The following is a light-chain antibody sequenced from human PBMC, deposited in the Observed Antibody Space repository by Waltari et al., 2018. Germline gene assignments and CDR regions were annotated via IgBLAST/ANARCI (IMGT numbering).Light chain of an antibody. CDR1: TSDIVRYNN. CDR2: YVT. CDR3: SSYMDTTTLEL. J-gene: IGLJ2*01. Sequence: QPAPTKPASVFGSPGPSTTTPCTATTSDIVRYNNYSCYQQHPGKTPKLIIYYVTNRPSGVSNRFSGSKSGNTAALTISWLQAEDEADYYCSSYMDTTTLELFGGGTSLTVL. V-gene: IGLV2-14*03.